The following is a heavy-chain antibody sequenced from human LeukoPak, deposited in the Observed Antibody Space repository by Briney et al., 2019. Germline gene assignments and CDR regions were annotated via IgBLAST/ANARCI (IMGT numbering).Heavy chain of an antibody. CDR1: GGSISSSSYY. CDR3: ARRIFYCSGGSCYSGVDY. J-gene: IGHJ4*02. CDR2: IYYSGST. D-gene: IGHD2-15*01. Sequence: PSETLSLTCTVSGGSISSSSYYWGWIRQPPGKGLEWIGSIYYSGSTYYNPSLKSRVTISVDTSKNQFSLKLSSVTAADTAVYYCARRIFYCSGGSCYSGVDYWGQGTLVTVSS. V-gene: IGHV4-39*01.